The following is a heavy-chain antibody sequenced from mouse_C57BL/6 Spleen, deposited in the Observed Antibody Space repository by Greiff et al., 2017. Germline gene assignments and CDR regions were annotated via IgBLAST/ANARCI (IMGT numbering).Heavy chain of an antibody. V-gene: IGHV5-4*01. J-gene: IGHJ4*01. CDR1: GFTFSSYA. Sequence: EVKLVESGGGLVKPGGSLKLSCAASGFTFSSYAMSWVRQTPEKRLEWVATISDGGSYTYYPDNVKGRFTISRDNAKNNLYLQRSHLKSEDTAMYYCARDVYGNYDYAMDYWGQGTSVTVSS. D-gene: IGHD2-1*01. CDR3: ARDVYGNYDYAMDY. CDR2: ISDGGSYT.